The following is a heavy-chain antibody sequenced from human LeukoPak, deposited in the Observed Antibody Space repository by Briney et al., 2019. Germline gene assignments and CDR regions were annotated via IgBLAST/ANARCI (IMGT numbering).Heavy chain of an antibody. J-gene: IGHJ4*02. Sequence: ASVKVSCKASGYTFTSYGISWVRQAPGQGLEWMGWISAYNGNTNYAQKLQGRVTMTTDTSTSTAYMELRSLRSDDTAVYYCASARWSGSYFDYWGQGTLVTVSS. V-gene: IGHV1-18*01. D-gene: IGHD1-26*01. CDR2: ISAYNGNT. CDR1: GYTFTSYG. CDR3: ASARWSGSYFDY.